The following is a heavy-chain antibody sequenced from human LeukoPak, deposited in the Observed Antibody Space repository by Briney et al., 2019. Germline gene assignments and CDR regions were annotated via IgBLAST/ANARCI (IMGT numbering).Heavy chain of an antibody. Sequence: PSQTLSLTCTVSGGSISSGSYYWSWIRQPAGKGLEWIGRIYTSGSTNYNPSLKSRVTISVDTSKNQFSLKLSSVTAADTAVYYCARDTKLGAFDIWGQGTMVTVSS. CDR3: ARDTKLGAFDI. CDR1: GGSISSGSYY. J-gene: IGHJ3*02. CDR2: IYTSGST. V-gene: IGHV4-61*02. D-gene: IGHD7-27*01.